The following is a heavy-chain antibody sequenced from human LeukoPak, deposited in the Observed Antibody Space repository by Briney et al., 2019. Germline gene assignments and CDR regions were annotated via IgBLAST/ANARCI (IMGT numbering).Heavy chain of an antibody. D-gene: IGHD3-10*01. CDR3: ARAIITMVRGVTVAAAFDI. J-gene: IGHJ3*02. CDR2: IIPIFGTA. V-gene: IGHV1-69*05. Sequence: SVKVSCKASGGTFSSYAISGVRQATGQGLEWMGGIIPIFGTANYAQKFQGRVTITTDESTSTAYMELSSLRSEDTAVYYCARAIITMVRGVTVAAAFDIWGQGTMVTVSS. CDR1: GGTFSSYA.